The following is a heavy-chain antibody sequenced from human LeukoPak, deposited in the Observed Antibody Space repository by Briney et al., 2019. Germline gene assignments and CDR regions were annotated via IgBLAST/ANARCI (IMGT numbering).Heavy chain of an antibody. CDR2: IYTSGST. CDR1: GGSISSGSYY. CDR3: ARVQYCGGDCYSGNFDY. Sequence: SQTLSLTCTVSGGSISSGSYYWSWIRQPAGKGLEWIGRIYTSGSTNYNPSLKSRVTISVDTSKNQFSLKLSSVTAAGTAVYYCARVQYCGGDCYSGNFDYRGQGTLVTVSS. J-gene: IGHJ4*01. V-gene: IGHV4-61*02. D-gene: IGHD2-21*02.